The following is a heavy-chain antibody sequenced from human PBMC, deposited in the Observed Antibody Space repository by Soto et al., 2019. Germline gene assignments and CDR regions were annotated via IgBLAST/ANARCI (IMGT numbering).Heavy chain of an antibody. J-gene: IGHJ5*02. CDR1: GGSISSRGYY. Sequence: QVQLQESGPRLVKPSQTLSLTCTVSGGSISSRGYYWTWIRQHPGKGLEWIGYIYYSGITYYSPSIKSRVSISIDTSKNQFSLNLNSVAAADTAVYYCARFSVGHYNSSGYYFVDLWGQGTLVTVSS. V-gene: IGHV4-31*03. CDR2: IYYSGIT. D-gene: IGHD3-22*01. CDR3: ARFSVGHYNSSGYYFVDL.